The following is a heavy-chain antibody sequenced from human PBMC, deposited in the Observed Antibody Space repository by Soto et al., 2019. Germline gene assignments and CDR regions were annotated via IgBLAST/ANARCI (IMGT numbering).Heavy chain of an antibody. J-gene: IGHJ3*01. CDR2: IIPIFGTA. CDR1: GGTFSSYA. CDR3: ARERDTYYYDSSGYYLSAFDF. Sequence: GASVKVSCKASGGTFSSYAISWVRQAPGQGLEWMGGIIPIFGTANYAQKFQGRVTITADESTSTAYMELSSLRSEDTAVYYCARERDTYYYDSSGYYLSAFDFWGQGTMVTVSS. V-gene: IGHV1-69*13. D-gene: IGHD3-22*01.